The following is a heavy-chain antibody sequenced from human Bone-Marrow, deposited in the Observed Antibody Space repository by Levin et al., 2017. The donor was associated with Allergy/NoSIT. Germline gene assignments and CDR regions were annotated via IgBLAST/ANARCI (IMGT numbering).Heavy chain of an antibody. D-gene: IGHD3-3*01. Sequence: SGPTLVKPKQTLTLTCTFSGVSLRTTGVGVSWIRPPPGKALEWLAVIYWNDDNRYSPSLESRLTITKDTSKNQVVLTLTNVDPVDSGTYYCAHVYYHFGYAMDVWGQGTTVTVSS. CDR1: GVSLRTTGVG. V-gene: IGHV2-5*01. CDR3: AHVYYHFGYAMDV. CDR2: IYWNDDN. J-gene: IGHJ6*02.